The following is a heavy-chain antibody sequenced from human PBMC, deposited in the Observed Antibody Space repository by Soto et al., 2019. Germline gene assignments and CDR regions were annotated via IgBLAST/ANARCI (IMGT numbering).Heavy chain of an antibody. V-gene: IGHV3-23*01. Sequence: GGSLRLSCVGSGFTFSSYAMSWVRQAPGKGLEWVSAISGSGGSTYYADSVKGRFTISRDNSKNTLYLQMNSLRAEDTAVYYCTKEMGWPNFDYWGQGTLVTVSS. CDR3: TKEMGWPNFDY. J-gene: IGHJ4*02. CDR1: GFTFSSYA. CDR2: ISGSGGST. D-gene: IGHD6-19*01.